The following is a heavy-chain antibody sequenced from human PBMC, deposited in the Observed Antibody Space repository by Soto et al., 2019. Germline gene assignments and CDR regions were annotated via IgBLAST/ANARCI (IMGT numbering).Heavy chain of an antibody. D-gene: IGHD6-19*01. Sequence: PGVSMRLCCAASGFNFGVFGMHGVRQAPGKGLEWLSVLSYEGSEEYYADSVRGRFTISRDNSKNTLFLQMDSLRVDDTGVYYCALTRRSSLLEVAGPGFEYWGQGTLVTVSS. CDR1: GFNFGVFG. CDR3: ALTRRSSLLEVAGPGFEY. V-gene: IGHV3-30*03. CDR2: LSYEGSEE. J-gene: IGHJ4*02.